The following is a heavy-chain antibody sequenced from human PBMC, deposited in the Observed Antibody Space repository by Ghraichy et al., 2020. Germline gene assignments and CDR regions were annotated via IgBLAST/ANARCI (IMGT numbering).Heavy chain of an antibody. CDR3: ATNRYHYGSGSYLHDY. V-gene: IGHV1-69*05. Sequence: SVKVSCKASGDTFSTYAISWVRQAPGQGLEWMGGIIPIFGTPNYAQKFQGRVTITTDESTSTVYMEVSSLRYEDSAMYYCATNRYHYGSGSYLHDYWGQGTLLTVSS. D-gene: IGHD3-10*01. CDR2: IIPIFGTP. J-gene: IGHJ4*02. CDR1: GDTFSTYA.